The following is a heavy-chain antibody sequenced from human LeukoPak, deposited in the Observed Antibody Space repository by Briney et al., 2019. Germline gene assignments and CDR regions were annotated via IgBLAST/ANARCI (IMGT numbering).Heavy chain of an antibody. D-gene: IGHD1-26*01. J-gene: IGHJ4*02. CDR2: IYHSGST. Sequence: PSETLSLTCAVSGYSISSGYYWGWIRQPPGKGLEWIGSIYHSGSTYYNPSLKSRVTISVDTSKSQFSLKLSSVTAADTAVYYCARATFGNYYDFDYWGQGTLVTVSS. CDR1: GYSISSGYY. CDR3: ARATFGNYYDFDY. V-gene: IGHV4-38-2*01.